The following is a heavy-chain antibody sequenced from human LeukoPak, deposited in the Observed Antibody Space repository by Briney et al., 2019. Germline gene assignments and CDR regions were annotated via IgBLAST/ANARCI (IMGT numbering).Heavy chain of an antibody. D-gene: IGHD1-26*01. V-gene: IGHV1-18*01. Sequence: GASVKVSCKASGYTFTSYGISWVRQAPGQGLEWMGWISAYNGNTNYAQKLQGRVTMTTDTSTSTAYMELRSLRSDDTAVYYCARYRGATTVYYFDYWGQGTLVTVSS. CDR1: GYTFTSYG. J-gene: IGHJ4*02. CDR2: ISAYNGNT. CDR3: ARYRGATTVYYFDY.